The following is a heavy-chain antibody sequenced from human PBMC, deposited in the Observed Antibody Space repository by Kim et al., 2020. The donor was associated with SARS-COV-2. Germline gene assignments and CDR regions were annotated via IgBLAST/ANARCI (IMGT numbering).Heavy chain of an antibody. Sequence: GGSLRLSCAASGFTFSSYSMNWVRQAPGKGLEWVSSISSSSSYIYYADSVKGRFTISRDNAKNSLYLQMNSLRAEDTAVYYCASAPISSSFDYYYGMDVWGQGTTVTVSS. D-gene: IGHD6-13*01. J-gene: IGHJ6*02. CDR2: ISSSSSYI. CDR1: GFTFSSYS. V-gene: IGHV3-21*01. CDR3: ASAPISSSFDYYYGMDV.